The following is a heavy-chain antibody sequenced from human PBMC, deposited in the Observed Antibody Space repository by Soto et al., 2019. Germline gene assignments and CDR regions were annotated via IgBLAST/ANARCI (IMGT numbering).Heavy chain of an antibody. Sequence: SETLSLTCAVYGGTFSDIYWSWIRQSPGMGLEWIGDIDNRGSTNYNPSLKRRVTMSIDTSKNQFSLRLSSVTAADTAVYYCARRNWNYPLWFDPWGQGTLVTVSS. D-gene: IGHD1-7*01. J-gene: IGHJ5*02. CDR1: GGTFSDIY. CDR2: IDNRGST. V-gene: IGHV4-34*10. CDR3: ARRNWNYPLWFDP.